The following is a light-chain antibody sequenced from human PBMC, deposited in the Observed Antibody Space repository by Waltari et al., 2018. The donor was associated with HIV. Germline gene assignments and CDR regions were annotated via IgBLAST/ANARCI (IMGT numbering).Light chain of an antibody. V-gene: IGLV7-43*01. J-gene: IGLJ3*02. Sequence: QTVVTQEPSLTVSPGGTVTLTCTFSAGAVTSRNYPTWFQQTPGHAPRALIYSTSSRQSWTPARFSASLLGGKAALTLSGGQPEDEAEYYCLLYYGGAWVFGGGTKLTVL. CDR3: LLYYGGAWV. CDR2: STS. CDR1: AGAVTSRNY.